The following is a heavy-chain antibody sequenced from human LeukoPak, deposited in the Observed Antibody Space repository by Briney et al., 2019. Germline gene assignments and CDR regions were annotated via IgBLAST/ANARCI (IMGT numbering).Heavy chain of an antibody. D-gene: IGHD5-18*01. J-gene: IGHJ4*02. CDR1: GGSISSSSYY. V-gene: IGHV4-39*07. Sequence: SETLSLTCTVSGGSISSSSYYWGWIRQPPGKGLEWIGSIYYSGSTYYNPSLKSRVTISVDTSKNQFSLKLSSVTAADTAVYYCARLRGYSYGYFDYWGQGTLVTVSS. CDR3: ARLRGYSYGYFDY. CDR2: IYYSGST.